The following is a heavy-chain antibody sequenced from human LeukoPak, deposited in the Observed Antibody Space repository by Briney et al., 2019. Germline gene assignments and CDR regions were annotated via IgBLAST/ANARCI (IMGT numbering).Heavy chain of an antibody. V-gene: IGHV3-20*04. Sequence: GGSLRLSCAASGFTFDDYGMSWVRQAPGKGLEWVSGINWNGGSTGYADSVKGRFTISRDNAKNSLYLQMNSLRAEDTALYYCARDRFYVAGIAAAGTPGGYYYYMDVWGKGTTVTVSS. D-gene: IGHD6-13*01. CDR2: INWNGGST. CDR1: GFTFDDYG. CDR3: ARDRFYVAGIAAAGTPGGYYYYMDV. J-gene: IGHJ6*03.